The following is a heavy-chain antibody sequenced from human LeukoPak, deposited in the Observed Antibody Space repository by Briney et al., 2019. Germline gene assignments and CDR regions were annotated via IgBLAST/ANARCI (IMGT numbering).Heavy chain of an antibody. V-gene: IGHV4-59*12. Sequence: KPSETLSLTCTVSGGSISSYYWSWIRQPPGKGLEWIGYIYYSGSTNYNPSLKSRVTISVDTPKNQFSLKLSSVTAADTAVYYCARGPITMVRGVTPRYMDVWGKGTTVTVSS. D-gene: IGHD3-10*01. CDR1: GGSISSYY. J-gene: IGHJ6*03. CDR2: IYYSGST. CDR3: ARGPITMVRGVTPRYMDV.